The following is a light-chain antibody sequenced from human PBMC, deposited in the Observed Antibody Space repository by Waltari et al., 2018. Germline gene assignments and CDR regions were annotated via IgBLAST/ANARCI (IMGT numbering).Light chain of an antibody. V-gene: IGKV3-20*01. CDR3: QKYESLPAT. Sequence: EIVLTQSPGTLSLSPGERATLSCRAMQSVSRALAWYQQKPGQAPRLLIYDAFSRATGIPDRFSGSGSGTDFSLTISRLEPEDFAVYYCQKYESLPATFGQGTKVEIK. J-gene: IGKJ1*01. CDR2: DAF. CDR1: QSVSRA.